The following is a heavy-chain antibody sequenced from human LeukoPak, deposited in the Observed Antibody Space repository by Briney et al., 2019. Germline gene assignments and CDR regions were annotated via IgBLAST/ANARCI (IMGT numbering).Heavy chain of an antibody. D-gene: IGHD3-22*01. CDR3: ARGRRYYYDSSGYPYFDY. Sequence: SQTLSLTCAVYGGSFSGYYRSWIRQPPGKGLEWSGEINHRGNTNYNPSLKSRVTISVDTSKYQFSLKLSSVTAADTAVYYCARGRRYYYDSSGYPYFDYWGQGTLVTVSS. CDR1: GGSFSGYY. J-gene: IGHJ4*02. V-gene: IGHV4-34*01. CDR2: INHRGNT.